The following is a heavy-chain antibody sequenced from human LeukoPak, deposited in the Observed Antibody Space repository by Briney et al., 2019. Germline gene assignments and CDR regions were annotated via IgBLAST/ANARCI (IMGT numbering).Heavy chain of an antibody. CDR3: ARHGGYSYGVDY. CDR2: MNPNSCNT. V-gene: IGHV1-8*03. J-gene: IGHJ4*02. CDR1: GYTFTSYD. Sequence: ASVKVSCKASGYTFTSYDINWVRQATGQGLEWMGWMNPNSCNTGYAQKFQGRVTITRNTSISTAYMELSSLRSEDTAVYYCARHGGYSYGVDYWGQGTLVTVSS. D-gene: IGHD5-18*01.